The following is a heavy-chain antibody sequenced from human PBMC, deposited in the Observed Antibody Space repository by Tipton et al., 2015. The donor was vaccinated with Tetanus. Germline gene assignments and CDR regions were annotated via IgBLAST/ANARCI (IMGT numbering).Heavy chain of an antibody. CDR2: ISSSSSYI. Sequence: SLRLSCAASGFTFSSYSMNWVRQAPGKGLEWVSSISSSSSYIYYADSVKGRFTISRDNAKNSLYLQMNSLRAEDTAVYYCARDLRDYDSSGPVPPTGKQSILRGMDVWGQGTTVTVSS. CDR1: GFTFSSYS. J-gene: IGHJ6*02. D-gene: IGHD3-22*01. V-gene: IGHV3-21*01. CDR3: ARDLRDYDSSGPVPPTGKQSILRGMDV.